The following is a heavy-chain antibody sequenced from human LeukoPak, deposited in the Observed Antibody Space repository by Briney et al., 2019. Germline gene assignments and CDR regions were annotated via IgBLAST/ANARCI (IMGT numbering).Heavy chain of an antibody. CDR3: ARDPWDYSNYQGSDY. D-gene: IGHD4-11*01. J-gene: IGHJ4*02. Sequence: GGSLRLSCEASGFPFTNYWMHWVRQAPGKGLLWVSRISKDGTTTNYADSVKGRFTISRDNAKNTVYLQMNSLRAEDTAVYYCARDPWDYSNYQGSDYWGQGTLVTVSS. V-gene: IGHV3-74*01. CDR1: GFPFTNYW. CDR2: ISKDGTTT.